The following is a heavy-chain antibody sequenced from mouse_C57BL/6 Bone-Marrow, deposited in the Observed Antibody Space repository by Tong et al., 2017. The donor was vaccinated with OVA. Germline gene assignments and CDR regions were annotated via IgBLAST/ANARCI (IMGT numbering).Heavy chain of an antibody. J-gene: IGHJ3*01. Sequence: EVQLQESGGGLVQPGESLKLSCESNEYEFPSHDMSWVRKTPEKRLELVAAINSDGGSTYYPDTMERRFIISRDNTKKTLYVQMSSQRSEDAALYYCARRRAAVVGTWFAYWGQGTLVTVSA. V-gene: IGHV5-2*01. CDR1: EYEFPSHD. D-gene: IGHD1-1*01. CDR2: INSDGGST. CDR3: ARRRAAVVGTWFAY.